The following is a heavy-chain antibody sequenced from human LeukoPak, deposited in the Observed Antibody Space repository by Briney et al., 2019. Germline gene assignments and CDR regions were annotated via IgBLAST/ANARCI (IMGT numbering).Heavy chain of an antibody. J-gene: IGHJ4*02. Sequence: AGGSLRLPCAASGFTLSSYWMSWVRQAPGKGLEWVANIKQDGSEKYYVDSVKGRFTISRDNAKNSLYLQMNSLRAEDTAVYYCARDPGSSGYYPYFDYWGQGTLVTVSS. D-gene: IGHD3-22*01. CDR1: GFTLSSYW. V-gene: IGHV3-7*01. CDR2: IKQDGSEK. CDR3: ARDPGSSGYYPYFDY.